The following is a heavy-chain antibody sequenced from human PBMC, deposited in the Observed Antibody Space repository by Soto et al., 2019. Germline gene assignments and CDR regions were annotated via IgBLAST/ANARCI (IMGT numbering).Heavy chain of an antibody. D-gene: IGHD3-22*01. Sequence: QPGGSLRLSCAASGFTFSSYAMSWVRQAPGKGLEWVSAISGSGGSTYYADSVKGRFTISRDNSKNTLYLQMNSLRAEDTAVYYCAKDPSSDYYDSSGYYYVPYFDYWGQGTLVTVSS. CDR2: ISGSGGST. CDR3: AKDPSSDYYDSSGYYYVPYFDY. J-gene: IGHJ4*02. V-gene: IGHV3-23*01. CDR1: GFTFSSYA.